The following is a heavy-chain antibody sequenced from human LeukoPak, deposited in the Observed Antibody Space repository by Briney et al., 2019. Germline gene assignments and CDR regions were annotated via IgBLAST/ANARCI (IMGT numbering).Heavy chain of an antibody. CDR1: GFTVSSNY. J-gene: IGHJ3*02. D-gene: IGHD1/OR15-1a*01. CDR3: AKAGPLDQDAFDI. Sequence: GGSLRLSCAASGFTVSSNYMSWVRQAPGKGLEWVSVIYSGGSTYYADSVKGRFTISRDNSKNTLYLQMSSLRAEDTAVYYCAKAGPLDQDAFDIWGQGTMVTVSS. CDR2: IYSGGST. V-gene: IGHV3-53*01.